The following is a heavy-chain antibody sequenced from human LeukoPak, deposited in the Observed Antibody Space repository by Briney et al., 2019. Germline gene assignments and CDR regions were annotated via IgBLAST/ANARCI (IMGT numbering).Heavy chain of an antibody. CDR2: ITWDGGST. Sequence: GGSLRLSCAASGFTFDDYTMHWVRHAPGMGLEWVSVITWDGGSTYYADSVKGRFTVSRDNSKNSLYLQMNSLRSEDTALYYCAKDSRYSSSPGAFDYWGQGTLVTVSS. CDR1: GFTFDDYT. J-gene: IGHJ4*02. V-gene: IGHV3-43*01. D-gene: IGHD6-6*01. CDR3: AKDSRYSSSPGAFDY.